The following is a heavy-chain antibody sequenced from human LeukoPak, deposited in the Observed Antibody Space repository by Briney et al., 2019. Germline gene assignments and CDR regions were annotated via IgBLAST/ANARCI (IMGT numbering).Heavy chain of an antibody. J-gene: IGHJ6*02. CDR1: GFTFSSYA. CDR2: ISGSGGST. V-gene: IGHV3-23*01. CDR3: ARDYGTAEVDTAMGHGYYYYGMDV. Sequence: PGGSLRLSCAASGFTFSSYAMSWVRQAPGKGLEWVPAISGSGGSTYYADSVKGRFTISRDNPKNTLYLQMNSLRAEDTAVYYCARDYGTAEVDTAMGHGYYYYGMDVWGQGTTVTVSS. D-gene: IGHD5-18*01.